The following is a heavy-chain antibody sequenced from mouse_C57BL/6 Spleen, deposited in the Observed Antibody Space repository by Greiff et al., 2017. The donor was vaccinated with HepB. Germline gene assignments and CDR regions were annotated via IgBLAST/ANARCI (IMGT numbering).Heavy chain of an antibody. CDR1: GYTFTDYA. J-gene: IGHJ2*01. CDR2: ISTYYGDA. V-gene: IGHV1-67*01. D-gene: IGHD1-1*01. CDR3: ARMTHYYGSSPYYFDS. Sequence: VQLQQSGPELVRPGVSVKISCKGSGYTFTDYAMHWVKQSHAKSLEWIGVISTYYGDASYNQKFKDKATMTVDKSSSSAYMELARMTSEDSAVYYGARMTHYYGSSPYYFDSWGQCTTLTVSS.